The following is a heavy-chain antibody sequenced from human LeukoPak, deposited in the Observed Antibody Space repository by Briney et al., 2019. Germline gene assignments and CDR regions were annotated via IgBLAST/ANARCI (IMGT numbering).Heavy chain of an antibody. D-gene: IGHD6-19*01. CDR2: IIPIFGTA. Sequence: SVTVSFKGSGGTFSRYAISWVRQAPGEGLEGMGGIIPIFGTANYAQKFHGRVTITTDESTSTAYMELSSLTSEDTAVYYCANGIAVAGTFSNWFDPWGQGTLVTVSS. V-gene: IGHV1-69*05. CDR1: GGTFSRYA. CDR3: ANGIAVAGTFSNWFDP. J-gene: IGHJ5*02.